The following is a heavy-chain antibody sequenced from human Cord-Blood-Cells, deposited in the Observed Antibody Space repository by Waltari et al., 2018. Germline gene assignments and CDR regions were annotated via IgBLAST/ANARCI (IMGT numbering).Heavy chain of an antibody. V-gene: IGHV1-24*01. CDR3: ATSAARSYYFDY. CDR2: FDPEDGET. Sequence: QVQLVQSGAEVKKPGASVMVSCKVSGYTLTELSMHWVRQAPGKGREWMGGFDPEDGETIYAQKFQGRVTMTEDTSTDTAYMELSSLRSEDTAVYYCATSAARSYYFDYWGQGTLVTVSS. J-gene: IGHJ4*02. D-gene: IGHD6-6*01. CDR1: GYTLTELS.